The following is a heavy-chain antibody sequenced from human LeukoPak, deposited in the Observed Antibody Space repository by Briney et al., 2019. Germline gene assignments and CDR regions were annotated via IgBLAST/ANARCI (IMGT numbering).Heavy chain of an antibody. CDR2: IKSKTDGGTT. J-gene: IGHJ3*02. CDR1: GFTFSNAW. D-gene: IGHD6-13*01. V-gene: IGHV3-15*01. CDR3: TTDDESWQDAFDI. Sequence: PGGSLRLSCAASGFTFSNAWMSWVRQAPGKGLEWVGRIKSKTDGGTTDYAAPVKGRFTISRDDSKNTLYLQMNSLKTEDTAVYYCTTDDESWQDAFDIWGQGTMVTVSS.